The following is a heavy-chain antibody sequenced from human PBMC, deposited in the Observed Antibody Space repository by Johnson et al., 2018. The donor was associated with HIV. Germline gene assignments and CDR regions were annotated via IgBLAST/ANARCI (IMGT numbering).Heavy chain of an antibody. J-gene: IGHJ3*02. V-gene: IGHV3-30*03. Sequence: QVQLVESGGGVVQPGRSLRLSCAASGFTFSSYGMHWVRQAPGKGLEWVAVISYDGSNKYYADSVKGRFTISRDNSKNTLYLQMNSLSDEDTAVYYCARDAEEYCGGDCYLWGLGAFDIWGQGTMVTVSS. CDR1: GFTFSSYG. D-gene: IGHD2-21*02. CDR2: ISYDGSNK. CDR3: ARDAEEYCGGDCYLWGLGAFDI.